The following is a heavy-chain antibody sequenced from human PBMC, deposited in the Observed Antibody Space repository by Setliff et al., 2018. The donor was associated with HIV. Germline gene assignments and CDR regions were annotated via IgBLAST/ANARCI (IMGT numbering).Heavy chain of an antibody. V-gene: IGHV5-51*01. CDR3: ARRTYYGSGTHFDY. CDR2: IYPGDSDI. CDR1: GYTFTNFW. Sequence: GESLKISCKASGYTFTNFWIGWVRQVPGKGLEWMGNIYPGDSDIRYNPSFQGQVTISVDKSISTAYLQWSSLKASDTAMYYCARRTYYGSGTHFDYWGQGTLVTVSS. D-gene: IGHD3-10*01. J-gene: IGHJ4*02.